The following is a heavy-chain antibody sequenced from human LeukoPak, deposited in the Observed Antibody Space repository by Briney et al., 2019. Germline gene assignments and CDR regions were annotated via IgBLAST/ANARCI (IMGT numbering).Heavy chain of an antibody. CDR2: ISSNGGST. CDR3: ARGWELLGIDY. CDR1: GFTFSSYA. D-gene: IGHD1-26*01. V-gene: IGHV3-64*01. J-gene: IGHJ4*02. Sequence: GGSLRLSCAVSGFTFSSYAMHWVRQAPGKGLEYVSAISSNGGSTYYANSVKGRFTISRDNSKNTLYLQMGSLRAEDMAVYYCARGWELLGIDYWGQGTLVTVSS.